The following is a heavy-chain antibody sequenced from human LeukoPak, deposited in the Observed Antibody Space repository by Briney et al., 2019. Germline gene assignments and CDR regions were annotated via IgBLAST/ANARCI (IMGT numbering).Heavy chain of an antibody. CDR3: VPQVNWT. CDR2: INTDGRSP. Sequence: GGSLRLSCAASGFTFSAYWMHWVRQAPGKGLVWVSRINTDGRSPTYAASVKGRFTISRDNAKNTLYLQMNSLTAEDTAVYYCVPQVNWTWGQGTLVTVSS. V-gene: IGHV3-74*01. J-gene: IGHJ4*02. CDR1: GFTFSAYW. D-gene: IGHD1-1*01.